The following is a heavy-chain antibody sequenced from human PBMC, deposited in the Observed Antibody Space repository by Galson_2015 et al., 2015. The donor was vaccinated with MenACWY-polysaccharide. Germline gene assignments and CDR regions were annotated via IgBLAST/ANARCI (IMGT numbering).Heavy chain of an antibody. J-gene: IGHJ4*02. V-gene: IGHV1-69*13. CDR2: IIPIFGTA. Sequence: SVKVSCKASGGTFSSYAISWVRQAPGQGLEWMGGIIPIFGTANYAQKFQGRVTITADESTSTAYMELSSLRSEDTAVYYCVREISYGDYGFDYWGQGTLVTVSS. CDR1: GGTFSSYA. D-gene: IGHD4-17*01. CDR3: VREISYGDYGFDY.